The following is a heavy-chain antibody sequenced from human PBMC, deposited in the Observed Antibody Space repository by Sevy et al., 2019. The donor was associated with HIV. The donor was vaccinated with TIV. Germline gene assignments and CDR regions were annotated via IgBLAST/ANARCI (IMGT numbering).Heavy chain of an antibody. J-gene: IGHJ6*02. Sequence: ASVKVSCKASGGTFSSYAISWVRQAPGQGLEWMGGIIPIFGTANYAQKFQGRVTITADESTSTAYMELSSLRSEDTAVYYCVRARRGYYYYGMDVWGQGTTVTVSS. CDR3: VRARRGYYYYGMDV. CDR1: GGTFSSYA. V-gene: IGHV1-69*13. CDR2: IIPIFGTA. D-gene: IGHD4-17*01.